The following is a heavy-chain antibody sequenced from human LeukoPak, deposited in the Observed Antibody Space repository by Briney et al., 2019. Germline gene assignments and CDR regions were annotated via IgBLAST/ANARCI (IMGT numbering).Heavy chain of an antibody. Sequence: ASVKVSCKASGYTFTGYYMHWVRQAPGQGLEWMGWINPNSGGTNYAQKFQGRVTMTRDTSISTAYMELSRLRSDDTAVYYCAREFRLEYRGSYGPQPFDYWGQGTLVTVSS. V-gene: IGHV1-2*02. CDR2: INPNSGGT. J-gene: IGHJ4*02. CDR3: AREFRLEYRGSYGPQPFDY. D-gene: IGHD1-26*01. CDR1: GYTFTGYY.